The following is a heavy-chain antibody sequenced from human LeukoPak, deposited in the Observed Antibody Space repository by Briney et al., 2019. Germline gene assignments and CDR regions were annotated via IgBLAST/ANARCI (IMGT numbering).Heavy chain of an antibody. CDR3: ARAGHGSDWFDA. CDR1: GDSFSSNSAA. CDR2: TWYRYKWYN. D-gene: IGHD6-19*01. Sequence: SQTLALTCDISGDSFSSNSAAWNWIRQSPSRGLEWLGRTWYRYKWYNEYAVSVQGGLTINPDTSQNQFSKHLNSLTPEDTAGYFCARAGHGSDWFDAGGQGTLVTVSS. V-gene: IGHV6-1*01. J-gene: IGHJ5*02.